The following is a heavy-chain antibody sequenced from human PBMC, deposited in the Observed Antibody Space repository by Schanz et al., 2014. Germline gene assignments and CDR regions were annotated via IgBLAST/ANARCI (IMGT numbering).Heavy chain of an antibody. CDR3: AREPLSGYNWFDP. V-gene: IGHV4-61*02. Sequence: QVQLQESGPGLVKPSQTLSLTCTVSGGSISSATYYWSWVRQPAGKGLEWIGRIYTSGSTNYNPSLKSRVPISRATPKTQFSLKRTSVTAADTAVYYCAREPLSGYNWFDPWGQGSLVTVSS. CDR2: IYTSGST. D-gene: IGHD6-25*01. CDR1: GGSISSATYY. J-gene: IGHJ5*02.